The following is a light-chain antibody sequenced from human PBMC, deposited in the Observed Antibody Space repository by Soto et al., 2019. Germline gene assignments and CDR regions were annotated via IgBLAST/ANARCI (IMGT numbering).Light chain of an antibody. CDR3: SSFAGSNNFPYV. V-gene: IGLV2-8*01. CDR2: EIN. Sequence: QSALTQPPSSSGSPGQSVTISCTGTSIDVGAYDYVSWYQQHPGKAPKLMIYEINKRPSGVPDRLSGSKSGNTVSLTVSGLKAEDEADYYCSSFAGSNNFPYVFGTGTKVTVL. J-gene: IGLJ1*01. CDR1: SIDVGAYDY.